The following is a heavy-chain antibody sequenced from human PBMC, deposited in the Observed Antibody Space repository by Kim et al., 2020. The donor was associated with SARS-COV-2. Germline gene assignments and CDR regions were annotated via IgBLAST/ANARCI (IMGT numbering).Heavy chain of an antibody. CDR3: ARDEILAAAGKYYYYYYGMDV. J-gene: IGHJ6*02. V-gene: IGHV7-4-1*02. CDR1: GYTFTSYA. D-gene: IGHD6-13*01. Sequence: ASVKVSCKASGYTFTSYAMNWVRQAPGQGLEWMGWINTNTGNPTYAQGFTGRFVFSLDTSVSTAYLQISSLKAEDTAVYYCARDEILAAAGKYYYYYYGMDVWGQGTTVTVSS. CDR2: INTNTGNP.